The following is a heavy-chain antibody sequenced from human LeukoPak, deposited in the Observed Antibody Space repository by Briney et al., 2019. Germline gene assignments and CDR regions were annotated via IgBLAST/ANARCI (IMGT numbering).Heavy chain of an antibody. CDR2: INAGNGNT. Sequence: ASVKVSCKASGYTFTSYAMHWVRQAPGQRPEWMGWINAGNGNTKYSQKFQGRVTITRDTSASTAYMELSSLRSEDTAVYYCARDHCSSTSCYTGYYYYGMDVWGKGTTVTVSS. D-gene: IGHD2-2*02. CDR1: GYTFTSYA. V-gene: IGHV1-3*01. J-gene: IGHJ6*04. CDR3: ARDHCSSTSCYTGYYYYGMDV.